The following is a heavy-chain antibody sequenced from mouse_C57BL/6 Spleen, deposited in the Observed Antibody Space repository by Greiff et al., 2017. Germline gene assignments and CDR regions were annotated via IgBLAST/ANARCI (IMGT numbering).Heavy chain of an antibody. V-gene: IGHV3-6*01. CDR2: ISYDGSN. CDR1: GYSITSGYY. Sequence: EVQRVESGPGLVKPSQSLSLTCSVTGYSITSGYYWNWIRQFPGNKLEWMGYISYDGSNNYNPSLKNRISITRDTSKNQFFLKLNSVTTEDTATYYCARESDYYGSRPWYFDVWGTGTTVTVSS. CDR3: ARESDYYGSRPWYFDV. D-gene: IGHD1-1*01. J-gene: IGHJ1*03.